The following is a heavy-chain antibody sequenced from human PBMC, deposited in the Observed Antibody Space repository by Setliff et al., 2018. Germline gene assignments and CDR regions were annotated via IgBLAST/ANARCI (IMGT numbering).Heavy chain of an antibody. Sequence: PSETLSLTCTVSGGSISGSSNYWGWIRQPPGKGLEWIGSIYYSGSTNYNPSLKSRVTISVDTSKNQFSLKLASVTAADTAVYYCARVDYGSGSYPSDWGQGALVTVSS. CDR3: ARVDYGSGSYPSD. J-gene: IGHJ4*02. CDR2: IYYSGST. V-gene: IGHV4-39*07. CDR1: GGSISGSSNY. D-gene: IGHD3-10*01.